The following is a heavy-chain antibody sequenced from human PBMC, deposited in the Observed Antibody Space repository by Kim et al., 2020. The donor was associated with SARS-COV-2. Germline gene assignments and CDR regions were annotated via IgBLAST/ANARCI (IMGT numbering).Heavy chain of an antibody. D-gene: IGHD3-22*01. Sequence: GGSLRLSCAASGFTFSSYGMHWVRQAPGKGLEWVAVIWYDGSNKYYADSVKGRFTISRDNSKNTLYLQMNSLRAEDTAVYYCAKTGVYYDSSGYYLLDYWGQGTLVTVSS. J-gene: IGHJ4*02. CDR3: AKTGVYYDSSGYYLLDY. CDR2: IWYDGSNK. CDR1: GFTFSSYG. V-gene: IGHV3-33*06.